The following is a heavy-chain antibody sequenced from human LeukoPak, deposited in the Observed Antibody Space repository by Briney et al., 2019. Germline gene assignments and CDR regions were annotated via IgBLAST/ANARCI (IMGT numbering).Heavy chain of an antibody. CDR1: GGSINNRNYY. CDR3: ARLPVYFGKGYFDS. J-gene: IGHJ4*02. Sequence: SETLSLTCSVSGGSINNRNYYWGWVRQPPGRELEWIGHIYFGGSTFYNPSLKSRLTMSIDTSKDQFSLNINSVAVADTAVYYCARLPVYFGKGYFDSWGRGTLVTVSS. CDR2: IYFGGST. V-gene: IGHV4-39*01. D-gene: IGHD1-14*01.